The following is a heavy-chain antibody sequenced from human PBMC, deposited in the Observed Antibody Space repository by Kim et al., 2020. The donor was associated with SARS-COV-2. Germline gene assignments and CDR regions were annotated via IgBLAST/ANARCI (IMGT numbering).Heavy chain of an antibody. Sequence: SETLSLTCTVSGGSISSGGYYWSWIRQHPGKGLEWIGYIYYSGSTYYNPSLKSRVTISVDTSKNQFSLKLSSVTAADTAVYYCARVCTIFGVVIQYYFDYWGQGTLVTVSS. D-gene: IGHD3-3*01. V-gene: IGHV4-31*03. CDR1: GGSISSGGYY. CDR2: IYYSGST. CDR3: ARVCTIFGVVIQYYFDY. J-gene: IGHJ4*02.